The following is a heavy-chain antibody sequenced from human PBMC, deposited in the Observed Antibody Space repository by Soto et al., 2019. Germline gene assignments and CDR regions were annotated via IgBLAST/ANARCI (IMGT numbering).Heavy chain of an antibody. CDR2: ISYYGTNE. D-gene: IGHD1-26*01. Sequence: QVQLVESGGGVVQPGRSLRLSCEASGFTFSGYGMHWVRQAPGKGLEWVAVISYYGTNEYYEDSVKGRFTISRDNSKNTLYLQMTRLRIEDTAVYFCAKEDPSGRYALDYWGQGSQVTVSS. J-gene: IGHJ4*02. V-gene: IGHV3-30*18. CDR3: AKEDPSGRYALDY. CDR1: GFTFSGYG.